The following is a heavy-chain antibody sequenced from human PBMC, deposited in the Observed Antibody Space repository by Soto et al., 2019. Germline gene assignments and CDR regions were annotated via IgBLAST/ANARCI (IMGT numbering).Heavy chain of an antibody. D-gene: IGHD2-15*01. V-gene: IGHV4-59*08. CDR1: GGSISSYY. J-gene: IGHJ6*03. CDR3: ARRGWGYCSGGSCYSYYYYMDV. CDR2: IYYSGST. Sequence: SEPLPLTCTVSGGSISSYYWSWIRQPPGKGLEWIGYIYYSGSTNYNPSLKSRVTISVDTSKNQFSLKLSPVPAADTAVYYCARRGWGYCSGGSCYSYYYYMDVWGKGTTVTVSS.